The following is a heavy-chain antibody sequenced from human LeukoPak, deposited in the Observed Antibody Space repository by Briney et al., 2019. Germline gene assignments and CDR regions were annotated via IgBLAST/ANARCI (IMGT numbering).Heavy chain of an antibody. CDR2: MNPNSGNT. D-gene: IGHD6-13*01. V-gene: IGHV1-8*01. Sequence: GSSVKVSCKASGYTFTSYDINWVRQATGQGLEWMGWMNPNSGNTGYAQKFQGRVTMTRNTSISTAYMELSSLRSEDTAVYYCARGKSFRHSRPIDPWGQGTLVTVSS. J-gene: IGHJ5*02. CDR3: ARGKSFRHSRPIDP. CDR1: GYTFTSYD.